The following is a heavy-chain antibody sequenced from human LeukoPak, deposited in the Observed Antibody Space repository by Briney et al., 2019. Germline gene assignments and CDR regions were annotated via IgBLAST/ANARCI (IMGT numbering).Heavy chain of an antibody. J-gene: IGHJ6*02. CDR3: ARDGARGYDMDV. V-gene: IGHV3-48*01. Sequence: GGSLRLSCAASGFTFSSYWMSWVRQAPGRGLEWVSYIAWDTVAIYYADSVKGRFTISRDNAKNSLYLQMNSLRAEDTAVYYCARDGARGYDMDVWGQGTTVIVSS. D-gene: IGHD3-10*01. CDR2: IAWDTVAI. CDR1: GFTFSSYW.